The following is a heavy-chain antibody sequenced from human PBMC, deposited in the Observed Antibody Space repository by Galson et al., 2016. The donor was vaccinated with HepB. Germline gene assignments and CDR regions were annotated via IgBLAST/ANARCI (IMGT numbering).Heavy chain of an antibody. CDR1: GLTFSEAW. CDR3: TQAGGDY. CDR2: IKNKAERGTT. Sequence: SLRLSCAASGLTFSEAWMSWVRQAPGNGLAWVGHIKNKAERGTTDYAAAVRDRFSISRDDSKNTVYLQMNSLKTEDTAVYYCTQAGGDYWGQGALVTVSS. V-gene: IGHV3-15*01. J-gene: IGHJ4*02. D-gene: IGHD3-10*01.